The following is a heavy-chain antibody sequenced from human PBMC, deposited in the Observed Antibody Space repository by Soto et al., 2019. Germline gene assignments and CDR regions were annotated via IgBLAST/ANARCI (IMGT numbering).Heavy chain of an antibody. D-gene: IGHD6-19*01. CDR3: ARGIAVTGLTPHWDY. CDR1: GFTFSDNY. CDR2: TRNKAHSYTT. V-gene: IGHV3-72*01. J-gene: IGHJ4*02. Sequence: EVQLVESGGGLVRPGGSLRLSCAASGFTFSDNYMDWVRQAPGKGLEWVARTRNKAHSYTTEYAASVKGSFTISRDDSKNSLYLQMDSLNTEDTAVYYCARGIAVTGLTPHWDYLVQGPLVTVSS.